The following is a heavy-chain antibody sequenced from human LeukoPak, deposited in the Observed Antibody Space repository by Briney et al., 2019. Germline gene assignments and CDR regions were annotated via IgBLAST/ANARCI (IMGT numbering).Heavy chain of an antibody. V-gene: IGHV3-48*04. Sequence: GGSLRLSCEPSGFPFSSYWMLWVRQAPGKGLEWVSYISSSGSTIYYADSVKGRFTISRDNAKNSLYLQMNSLRAEDTAVYYCARETTVVTSTSDYWGQGTLVTVSS. CDR1: GFPFSSYW. CDR3: ARETTVVTSTSDY. D-gene: IGHD4-23*01. J-gene: IGHJ4*02. CDR2: ISSSGSTI.